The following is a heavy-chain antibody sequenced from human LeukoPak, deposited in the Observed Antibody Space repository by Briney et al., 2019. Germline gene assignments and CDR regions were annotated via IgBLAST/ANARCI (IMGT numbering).Heavy chain of an antibody. CDR1: GGSNSSYY. CDR3: ARLPSYYDSSGYSY. D-gene: IGHD3-22*01. J-gene: IGHJ4*02. Sequence: SETLSLTCTVSGGSNSSYYWSWIRQPPGKGLEWIGSIYHSGSTYYNPSLKSRVTISVDTSKNQFSLKLSSVTAADTAVYYCARLPSYYDSSGYSYWGQGTLVTVSS. V-gene: IGHV4-59*08. CDR2: IYHSGST.